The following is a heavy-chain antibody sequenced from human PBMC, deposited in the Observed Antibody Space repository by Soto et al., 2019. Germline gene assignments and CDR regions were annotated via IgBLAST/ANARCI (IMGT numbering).Heavy chain of an antibody. CDR2: INSDGSST. D-gene: IGHD3-22*01. CDR3: AREVDDSSGYYEDY. Sequence: EVQLEESGGDLVQPGGSLRLSCAASGFTFSSHWMHWVRQAPGKGLVWVSRINSDGSSTTYADSVKGRVTISRDNAKNTLYLQMNNLRAEDTAVYYCAREVDDSSGYYEDYWGQGTLVTVSS. CDR1: GFTFSSHW. V-gene: IGHV3-74*01. J-gene: IGHJ4*02.